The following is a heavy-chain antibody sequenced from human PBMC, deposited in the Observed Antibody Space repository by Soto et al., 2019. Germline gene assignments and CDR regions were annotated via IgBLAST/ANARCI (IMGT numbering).Heavy chain of an antibody. CDR1: GGSFIGYY. CDR3: ARGAPRAVVLRFLEWSNEFDY. J-gene: IGHJ4*02. D-gene: IGHD3-3*01. Sequence: SETLSLTCAVYGGSFIGYYWSWIRQPPGKGLEWIGEINHSGSTNYNPSLKSRVTISVDTSKNQFSLKLSSVTAADTAVYYCARGAPRAVVLRFLEWSNEFDYWGQGTLVTVSS. V-gene: IGHV4-34*01. CDR2: INHSGST.